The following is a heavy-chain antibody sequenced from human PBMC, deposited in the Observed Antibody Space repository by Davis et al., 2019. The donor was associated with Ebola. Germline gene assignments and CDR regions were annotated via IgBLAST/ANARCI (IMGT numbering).Heavy chain of an antibody. D-gene: IGHD5-18*01. J-gene: IGHJ5*02. CDR2: INHSGST. Sequence: MPGGSLRLSCAVYGGSFSGYYWSWIRQPPGKGLEWIGEINHSGSTNYNPSLKSRVTISVDTSKNQFSLKLSSVTAADTAVYYCARARGYSYGYQNWFDPWGQGTLVTVSS. CDR3: ARARGYSYGYQNWFDP. CDR1: GGSFSGYY. V-gene: IGHV4-34*01.